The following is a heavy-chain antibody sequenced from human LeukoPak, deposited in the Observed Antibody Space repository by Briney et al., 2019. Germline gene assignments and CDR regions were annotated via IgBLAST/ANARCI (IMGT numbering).Heavy chain of an antibody. CDR3: ATSLGTYGSGSYNVYGMDV. Sequence: GGSLRLSCAASGFTFSSYAMSSVRQAPGKGLEWVSAISGSGGSTYYADSVKGRFTISRDNSKNTLYLQMNSLRAGDTAVYYCATSLGTYGSGSYNVYGMDVWGQGTTVTVSS. D-gene: IGHD3-10*01. J-gene: IGHJ6*02. CDR2: ISGSGGST. V-gene: IGHV3-23*01. CDR1: GFTFSSYA.